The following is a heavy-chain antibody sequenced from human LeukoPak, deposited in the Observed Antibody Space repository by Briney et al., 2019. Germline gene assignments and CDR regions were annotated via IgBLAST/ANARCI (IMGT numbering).Heavy chain of an antibody. D-gene: IGHD3-22*01. CDR1: GGSISSGGYS. V-gene: IGHV4-31*03. J-gene: IGHJ3*02. CDR2: IYYSGST. Sequence: SETLSLTCTVSGGSISSGGYSWSWIRQHPGKGLEWIGYIYYSGSTYYNPSLKSRVTISVDTSKNQFSLKLSSVTAADTAVYYCARIGSGYYYRFAFDIWGQGTMVTVSS. CDR3: ARIGSGYYYRFAFDI.